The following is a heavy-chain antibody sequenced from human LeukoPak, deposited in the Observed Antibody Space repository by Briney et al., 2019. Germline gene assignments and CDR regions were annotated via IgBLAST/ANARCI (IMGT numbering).Heavy chain of an antibody. J-gene: IGHJ5*02. CDR3: ANFKNWFDP. D-gene: IGHD2/OR15-2a*01. CDR2: IYYSGST. V-gene: IGHV4-59*08. Sequence: LETLSLTCTVSGGSISSYYWSWIRQTPGKGLEWIGYIYYSGSTNYNPSLKSRVTISVDTSKNQFSLKLSSVTAADTAVYYCANFKNWFDPWGQGTLVTVSS. CDR1: GGSISSYY.